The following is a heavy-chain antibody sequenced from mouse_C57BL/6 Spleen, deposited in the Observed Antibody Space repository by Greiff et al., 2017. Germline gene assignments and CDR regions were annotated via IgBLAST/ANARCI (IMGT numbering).Heavy chain of an antibody. CDR2: IYSSDSET. V-gene: IGHV1-61*01. CDR1: GYTFTSYW. Sequence: QVQLKQPGAELVRPGSSVKLSCKASGYTFTSYWLDWVKQRPGQGLEWIGNIYSSDSETHSNQKFKDKATLTVDKSSSTAYMQLSSLTSEDSAVYYCARRVGWLPFDYWGQGTTLTVAS. D-gene: IGHD2-3*01. CDR3: ARRVGWLPFDY. J-gene: IGHJ2*01.